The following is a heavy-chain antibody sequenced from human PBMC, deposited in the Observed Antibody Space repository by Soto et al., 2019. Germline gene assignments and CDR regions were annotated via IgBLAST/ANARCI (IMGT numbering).Heavy chain of an antibody. CDR1: GDSLSLYY. Sequence: PSETLSLTCTVSGDSLSLYYWSWIRLSPGKGLEWIGYMYSTGSSNQNPSLRDRVAVSADASKNQFYLTLSSMTAADTAVYYCARGERKVNWRPYFDTWGQGIQVTVSS. D-gene: IGHD1-26*01. CDR3: ARGERKVNWRPYFDT. CDR2: MYSTGSS. V-gene: IGHV4-59*01. J-gene: IGHJ5*02.